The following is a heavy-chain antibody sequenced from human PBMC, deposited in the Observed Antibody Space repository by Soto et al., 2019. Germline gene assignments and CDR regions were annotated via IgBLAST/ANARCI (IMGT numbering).Heavy chain of an antibody. D-gene: IGHD3-22*01. CDR1: GGSISSYY. CDR2: IYYSGST. Sequence: PSETLSLTCTVSGGSISSYYWSWIRQPPGKGLEWIGYIYYSGSTNYNPSLKSRVTISVDTSKNQFSLKLSSVTAADTAVYYCASIPSNYYDSSGVDYWGRGTLVTVSS. J-gene: IGHJ4*02. CDR3: ASIPSNYYDSSGVDY. V-gene: IGHV4-59*01.